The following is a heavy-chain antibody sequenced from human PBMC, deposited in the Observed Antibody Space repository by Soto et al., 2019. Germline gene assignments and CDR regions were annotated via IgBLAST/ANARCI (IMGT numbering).Heavy chain of an antibody. V-gene: IGHV5-51*01. CDR1: GYSFTSYW. J-gene: IGHJ6*02. Sequence: GESLKISCKGSGYSFTSYWIGWVRQMPGKGLEWMGIIYPGDSDTRYSPSFQGQVTISADKSISTAYLQWSSLKASDTAMYYCARHIPSVTYYDFWSGYYNYYYYGMDVWGQGTTVTV. D-gene: IGHD3-3*01. CDR2: IYPGDSDT. CDR3: ARHIPSVTYYDFWSGYYNYYYYGMDV.